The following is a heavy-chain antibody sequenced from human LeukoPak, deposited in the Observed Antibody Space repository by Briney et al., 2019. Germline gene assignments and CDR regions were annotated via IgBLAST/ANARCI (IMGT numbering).Heavy chain of an antibody. CDR3: ARIRTNYYGSGSYYYYDY. D-gene: IGHD3-10*01. CDR2: ISSNGGST. Sequence: GGSLRLSCEASGITFSSYAMHWVRQAPGKGLEYVSAISSNGGSTYYANSVKGRFTISRDNSKNTLYLQMGSLRAEDMAVYYCARIRTNYYGSGSYYYYDYWGQGTLVTVSS. CDR1: GITFSSYA. V-gene: IGHV3-64*01. J-gene: IGHJ4*02.